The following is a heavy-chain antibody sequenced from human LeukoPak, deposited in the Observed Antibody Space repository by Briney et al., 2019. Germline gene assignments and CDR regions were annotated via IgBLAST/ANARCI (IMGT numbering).Heavy chain of an antibody. Sequence: GGSLRLSCAASGFTFSTYGMSWVRQAPGKGLEWVSAISGSGGSTYYADSVKGRFTISRDNSKNTLYLQMNSLRAEDTAVYYCATYYYDRPYLPFDYWGQGTLVTVSS. CDR2: ISGSGGST. CDR3: ATYYYDRPYLPFDY. CDR1: GFTFSTYG. V-gene: IGHV3-23*01. D-gene: IGHD3-22*01. J-gene: IGHJ4*02.